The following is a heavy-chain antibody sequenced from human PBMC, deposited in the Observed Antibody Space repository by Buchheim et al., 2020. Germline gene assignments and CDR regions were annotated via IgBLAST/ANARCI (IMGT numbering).Heavy chain of an antibody. CDR1: GYTFTGYY. CDR3: ARDASIAAGRYYYGMDV. J-gene: IGHJ6*02. V-gene: IGHV1-2*04. CDR2: INPNSGGT. Sequence: QVQLVQSGAEVKKPGASVKVSCKASGYTFTGYYMHWVRQAPGQGLEWMGWINPNSGGTNYAQKFQGWVTMTRDTSISPAYMELSRLRSDDTAVYYCARDASIAAGRYYYGMDVWGQGTT. D-gene: IGHD6-13*01.